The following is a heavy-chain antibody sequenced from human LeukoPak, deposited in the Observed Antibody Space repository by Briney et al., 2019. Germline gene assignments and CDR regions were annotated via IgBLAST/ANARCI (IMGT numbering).Heavy chain of an antibody. CDR2: ISSRGDST. CDR3: AKDLSTVTTGFGYFDY. Sequence: PGGSLRLSCAASGFTFSIYAMGWVRQTPGKGLEWVSIISSRGDSTYYADSVKGRFTISRDNSKNTLYLQMNSLRAEDTAIYYCAKDLSTVTTGFGYFDYWGQGTLVTVSS. CDR1: GFTFSIYA. D-gene: IGHD4-17*01. J-gene: IGHJ4*02. V-gene: IGHV3-23*01.